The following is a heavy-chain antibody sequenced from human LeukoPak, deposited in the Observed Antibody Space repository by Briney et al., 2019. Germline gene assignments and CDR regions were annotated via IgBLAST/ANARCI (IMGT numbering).Heavy chain of an antibody. V-gene: IGHV3-21*01. CDR3: ASELIYDSSGPADY. J-gene: IGHJ4*02. CDR2: ISSSSSYI. CDR1: GFTFSSYS. Sequence: GGPLRLSCAVSGFTFSSYSMNWVRQAPGKGLEWVSSISSSSSYIYYADSVKGRFTISRDNAKNSLYLQMNSLRAEDTAVYYCASELIYDSSGPADYWGQGTLVTVSS. D-gene: IGHD3-22*01.